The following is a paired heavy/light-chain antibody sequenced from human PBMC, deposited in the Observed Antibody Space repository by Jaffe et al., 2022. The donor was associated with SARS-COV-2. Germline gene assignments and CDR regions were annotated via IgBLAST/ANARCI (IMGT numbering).Light chain of an antibody. CDR2: EVS. CDR1: QSLVHRNGNTY. J-gene: IGKJ2*01. V-gene: IGKV2-30*02. CDR3: VQGTRWPYT. Sequence: DFVMTQSPLSLPVTLGQPASISCRSSQSLVHRNGNTYLSWFQQRPGQSPRRLIYEVSNRDSGVPDRFSGSGSGTDFTLKISTVEAEDVGVYYCVQGTRWPYTFGQGTKLEIK.
Heavy chain of an antibody. CDR3: ARGGWEGD. V-gene: IGHV3-7*01. CDR1: GFTFSRSW. Sequence: EVQVVESGGGLVQPGGSLRLSCAASGFTFSRSWMSWVRQAPGKGLEWVAIINEDGSDKRYVDSVKGRLTISRDNAKNSLYLQMNSLRVEDTAIYYCARGGWEGDWGQGTLVTVSP. J-gene: IGHJ4*02. CDR2: INEDGSDK. D-gene: IGHD6-19*01.